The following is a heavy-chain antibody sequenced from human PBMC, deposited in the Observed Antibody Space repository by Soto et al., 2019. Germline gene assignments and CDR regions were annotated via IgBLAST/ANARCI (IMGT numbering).Heavy chain of an antibody. J-gene: IGHJ6*02. Sequence: ASVKVSCKASGYTFTGYYMHWVRQAPGQGLEWMGWINPNSGGTNYAQKFQGWVTMTRDTSISTAYMELSRLRSDDTAVYYCARDIISSDYYYYYGMDVWGQGTTVTVSS. CDR2: INPNSGGT. CDR1: GYTFTGYY. CDR3: ARDIISSDYYYYYGMDV. D-gene: IGHD3-3*02. V-gene: IGHV1-2*04.